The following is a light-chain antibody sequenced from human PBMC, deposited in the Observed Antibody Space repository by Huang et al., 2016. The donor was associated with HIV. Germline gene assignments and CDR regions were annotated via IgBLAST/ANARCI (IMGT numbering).Light chain of an antibody. J-gene: IGKJ2*01. CDR3: QQSYSTTHT. V-gene: IGKV1-39*01. CDR1: QSISRY. CDR2: SSF. Sequence: DIQMTQSPSSLSASVGDSVTITCRASQSISRYLHWYQQKPGKVPKLLIYSSFNLHSGVPSRFSGSGSETDFTLTISSLQPEDFATYYCQQSYSTTHTFGQGTKLEIK.